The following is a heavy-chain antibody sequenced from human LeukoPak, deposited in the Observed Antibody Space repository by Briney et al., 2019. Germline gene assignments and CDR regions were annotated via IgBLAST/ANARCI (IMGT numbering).Heavy chain of an antibody. CDR2: IYYSGST. CDR1: GGSISSYY. V-gene: IGHV4-59*12. CDR3: AKLTTNGGTYFHY. Sequence: SETLSPTCTVSGGSISSYYWSWIRQPPGKGLEWIGYIYYSGSTNYNPSLKSRVTISVDTSKNQFSLKLTSVTAADTAVYYCAKLTTNGGTYFHYWGQGTLVAVSS. D-gene: IGHD1-14*01. J-gene: IGHJ4*02.